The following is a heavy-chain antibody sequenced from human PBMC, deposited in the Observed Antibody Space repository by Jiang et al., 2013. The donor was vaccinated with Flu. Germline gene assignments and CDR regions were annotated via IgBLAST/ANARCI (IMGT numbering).Heavy chain of an antibody. J-gene: IGHJ4*02. CDR2: ISGSGGST. D-gene: IGHD3-22*01. CDR3: AKCRSYYDNSGCPLDY. Sequence: SFISGSGGSTYYADSVKGRFTISRDNSKNTLYLEMNSLRAEETAAYFCAKCRSYYDNSGCPLDYWGQGTLVTVSS. V-gene: IGHV3-23*01.